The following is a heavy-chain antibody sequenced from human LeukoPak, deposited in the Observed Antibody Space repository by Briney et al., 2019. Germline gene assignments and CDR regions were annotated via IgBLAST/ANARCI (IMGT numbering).Heavy chain of an antibody. CDR2: IIPILGIA. J-gene: IGHJ4*02. D-gene: IGHD5-12*01. V-gene: IGHV1-69*04. CDR3: ARDGNSGYDY. Sequence: GASVKVSCKASGGTFSSYAIIWVRQAPGQGLEWMGRIIPILGIANYAQKFQGRVTITADKSTSTAYMELSSLRSEDTAVYYCARDGNSGYDYWGQGTLVTVSS. CDR1: GGTFSSYA.